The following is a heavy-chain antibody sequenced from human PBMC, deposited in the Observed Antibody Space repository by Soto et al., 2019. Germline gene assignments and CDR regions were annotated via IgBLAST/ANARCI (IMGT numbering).Heavy chain of an antibody. J-gene: IGHJ4*02. CDR3: ANDPGEYCGGYCYTWRDYFDY. CDR2: ISGSGGST. Sequence: GGSLRLSCAASGFTFSSYAMSWVRQAPGKGLEWVSAISGSGGSTYYGDSVKGRFTISRDNSKNTLYLQMNSLRAEDTAVYYCANDPGEYCGGYCYTWRDYFDYWGQGTLVTVSS. CDR1: GFTFSSYA. V-gene: IGHV3-23*01. D-gene: IGHD2-21*01.